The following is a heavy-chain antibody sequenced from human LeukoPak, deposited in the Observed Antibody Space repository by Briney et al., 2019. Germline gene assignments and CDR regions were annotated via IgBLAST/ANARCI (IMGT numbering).Heavy chain of an antibody. CDR1: GFTFSSYE. J-gene: IGHJ6*04. CDR3: AELGITMIGGV. CDR2: IYFSGSTI. D-gene: IGHD3-10*02. Sequence: GGALRLSCAPSGFTFSSYEMNWVRHTPGKGVEWVAYIYFSGSTIYHADSVKGRFTIRRDNAKNLLYLQMNSLRAEDTAVYYCAELGITMIGGVWGKGTTVTISS. V-gene: IGHV3-48*03.